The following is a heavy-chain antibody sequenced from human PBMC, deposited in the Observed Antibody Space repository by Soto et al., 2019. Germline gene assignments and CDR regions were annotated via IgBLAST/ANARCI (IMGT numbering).Heavy chain of an antibody. CDR1: GFTFSSYA. Sequence: PGRSLRLSCAASGFTFSSYAIHWVRQAPGKCLEWVAVLSDDGINDYSAESVTGRFTISRDHSTNPLYLPMNSLPPADTAVSYCARGSAVHENSGTLLDWGQGTLVTVSS. V-gene: IGHV3-30-3*01. J-gene: IGHJ4*02. CDR3: ARGSAVHENSGTLLD. CDR2: LSDDGIND. D-gene: IGHD3-10*01.